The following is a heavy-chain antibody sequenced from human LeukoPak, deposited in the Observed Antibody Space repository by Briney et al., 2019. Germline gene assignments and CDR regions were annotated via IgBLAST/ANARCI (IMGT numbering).Heavy chain of an antibody. D-gene: IGHD5-24*01. CDR3: ARDRRGVGYRPQYYYYYYMDV. J-gene: IGHJ6*03. CDR2: EREDGGQK. Sequence: PGGSLRLSCTASGLIFNKYWMSWVRQAPGKGLEWVATEREDGGQKYYVDSVKGRFTISRDNAKNSLYLQMNSLRAEDTAVYYCARDRRGVGYRPQYYYYYYMDVWGKGTTVTVSS. CDR1: GLIFNKYW. V-gene: IGHV3-7*01.